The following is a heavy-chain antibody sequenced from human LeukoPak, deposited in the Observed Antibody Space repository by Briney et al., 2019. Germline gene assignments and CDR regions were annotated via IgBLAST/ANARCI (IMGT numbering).Heavy chain of an antibody. Sequence: GASVKVSFKASGYTFTSYGISWVRQAPGQGLEWMGWISAYNGNTNYAQKLQGRVTITTDTSTSTAYMELSSLRSEDTAVYYCARGTITMVRGDYYGMDVWGQGTTVTVSS. CDR2: ISAYNGNT. J-gene: IGHJ6*02. CDR1: GYTFTSYG. D-gene: IGHD3-10*01. CDR3: ARGTITMVRGDYYGMDV. V-gene: IGHV1-18*01.